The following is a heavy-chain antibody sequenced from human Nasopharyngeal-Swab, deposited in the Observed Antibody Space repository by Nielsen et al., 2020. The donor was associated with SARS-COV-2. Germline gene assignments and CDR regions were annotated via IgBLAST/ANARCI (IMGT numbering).Heavy chain of an antibody. Sequence: WIRQPPGKGLEWIGEIYHSGSTNYNPPLKSRVTISVDKSKNQFSLKLSSVTAADTAVYYCARVSILKVVVVGYYYYMDVWGKGTTVTVSS. CDR2: IYHSGST. J-gene: IGHJ6*03. CDR3: ARVSILKVVVVGYYYYMDV. D-gene: IGHD2-15*01. V-gene: IGHV4-4*02.